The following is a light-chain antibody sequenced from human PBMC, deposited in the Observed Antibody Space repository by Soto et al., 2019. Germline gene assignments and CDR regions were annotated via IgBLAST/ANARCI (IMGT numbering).Light chain of an antibody. CDR3: QEYNHWHPVT. Sequence: RARSPASLSVSPGERATLSCRASQSVRSNLAWYQQKPGQAPRPLIYDTSTRATGIPARFSGSGSGTQFSLSISSLQSEDFAVYYCQEYNHWHPVTFGGGTKVDIK. CDR1: QSVRSN. CDR2: DTS. J-gene: IGKJ4*01. V-gene: IGKV3-15*01.